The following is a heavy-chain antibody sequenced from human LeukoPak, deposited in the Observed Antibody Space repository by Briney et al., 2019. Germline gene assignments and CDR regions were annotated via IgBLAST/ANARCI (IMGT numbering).Heavy chain of an antibody. D-gene: IGHD3-10*01. V-gene: IGHV4-39*01. J-gene: IGHJ4*02. CDR1: GVSISSSSYY. CDR2: YSGST. CDR3: ARSSYGAGSKPYWVDY. Sequence: SETLSLTCTVSGVSISSSSYYWAWIRQPPGKGLEYIGSYSGSTYNNPSLKSRVTISVDTSKKQFSLKLSSVTAADTAVYFCARSSYGAGSKPYWVDYWGQGTLVTVSS.